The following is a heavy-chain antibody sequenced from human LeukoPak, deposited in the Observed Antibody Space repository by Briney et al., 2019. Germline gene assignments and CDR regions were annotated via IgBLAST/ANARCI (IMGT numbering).Heavy chain of an antibody. CDR1: EYIFTTYE. J-gene: IGHJ6*03. CDR3: ARRDYYGSGSYPYYYDYYMDV. CDR2: INPNSGNT. Sequence: ASVKVSCKASEYIFTTYEINWVRQATGQGLEWMGWINPNSGNTVYAQKFQGRLTMTRNTSISTAYMELSSLRSEDTAVCYCARRDYYGSGSYPYYYDYYMDVWGKGTTVTISS. D-gene: IGHD3-10*01. V-gene: IGHV1-8*01.